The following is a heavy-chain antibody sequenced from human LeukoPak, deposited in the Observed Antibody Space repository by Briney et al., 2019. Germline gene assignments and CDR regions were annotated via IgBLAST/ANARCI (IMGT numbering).Heavy chain of an antibody. D-gene: IGHD2-21*01. Sequence: GGSLRLSCVGTGFSFSSFSMNWVHQAPGKGLEWVATISGSGTYYLDSVKGRFTISRDDFRSTVYLQMNSLRADDTALYYCAKIPGDSFFDVWGQGTLVTVSS. J-gene: IGHJ4*02. V-gene: IGHV3-23*01. CDR2: ISGSGT. CDR3: AKIPGDSFFDV. CDR1: GFSFSSFS.